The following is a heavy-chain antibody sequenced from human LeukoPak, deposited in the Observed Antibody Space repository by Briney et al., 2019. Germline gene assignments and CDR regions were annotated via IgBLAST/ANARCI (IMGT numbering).Heavy chain of an antibody. CDR3: ARDLYGMDV. V-gene: IGHV4-59*01. CDR1: GGSFSGYY. J-gene: IGHJ6*02. Sequence: PSETLSLTCAVYGGSFSGYYWSWIRQPPGKGLEWIGYIYYSGSTNYNPSLKSRVTISVDTSKNQFSLKLSSVTAADTAVYYCARDLYGMDVWGQGTTVTVSS. CDR2: IYYSGST.